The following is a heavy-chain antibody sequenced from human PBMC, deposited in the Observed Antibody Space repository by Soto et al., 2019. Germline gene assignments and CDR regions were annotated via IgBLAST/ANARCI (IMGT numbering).Heavy chain of an antibody. V-gene: IGHV2-70*19. Sequence: GPTLVNPSQTLTLTCTFSGFSLNTGGMCLSWVRQPTGKALEWLAVVRWDDEKHFSTSLRNRISVSKDASGDRVVLTMANMDPADSGTYYCVRTHGGYTAYYGMDVWGPGTTVTVS. CDR1: GFSLNTGGMC. CDR3: VRTHGGYTAYYGMDV. J-gene: IGHJ6*02. CDR2: VRWDDEK. D-gene: IGHD5-12*01.